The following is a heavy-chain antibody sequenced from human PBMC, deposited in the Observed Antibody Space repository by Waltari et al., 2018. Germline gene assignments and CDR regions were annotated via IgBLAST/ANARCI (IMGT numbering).Heavy chain of an antibody. Sequence: QVQLVQSGAEVKKPGSSVKVSCKASGGTFSSYAISWVRQAPGQGLEWMGGIIPIFGTANYAQKFEGRATSTTDESTSTAYMELSSLRSEDTAVYYCARDRIAVAGTSAFDIWGQGTMVTVSS. V-gene: IGHV1-69*05. CDR1: GGTFSSYA. CDR3: ARDRIAVAGTSAFDI. CDR2: IIPIFGTA. J-gene: IGHJ3*02. D-gene: IGHD6-19*01.